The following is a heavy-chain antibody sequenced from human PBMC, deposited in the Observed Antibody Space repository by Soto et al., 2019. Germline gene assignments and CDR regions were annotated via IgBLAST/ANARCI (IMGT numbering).Heavy chain of an antibody. D-gene: IGHD3-10*01. CDR2: ISGSGDST. Sequence: EVRLLESGGGLVQPGGSLRLSCAASGFTFSVYAMSWVRQAPGKGLEWVSGISGSGDSTHYADSVKGRFTVSRDNSKSMLYLQTIGLRAGDTAIYYCAKALYGGFTYWGQGTLVTVSS. V-gene: IGHV3-23*01. CDR3: AKALYGGFTY. CDR1: GFTFSVYA. J-gene: IGHJ4*02.